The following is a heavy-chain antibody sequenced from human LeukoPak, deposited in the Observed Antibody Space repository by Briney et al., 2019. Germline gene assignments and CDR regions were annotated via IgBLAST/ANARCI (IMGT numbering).Heavy chain of an antibody. CDR1: GYTFTGYY. CDR3: ARAQGEYDFWSGYQGPIDY. J-gene: IGHJ4*02. D-gene: IGHD3-3*01. CDR2: INPNSGGT. V-gene: IGHV1-2*02. Sequence: GASVKVSCKASGYTFTGYYIHWVRQAPGQGLEWMGWINPNSGGTMYSQKFQGRVTMTRDTSISTAYMEPSRLKSDDTAVYYCARAQGEYDFWSGYQGPIDYWGQGTLVTVSS.